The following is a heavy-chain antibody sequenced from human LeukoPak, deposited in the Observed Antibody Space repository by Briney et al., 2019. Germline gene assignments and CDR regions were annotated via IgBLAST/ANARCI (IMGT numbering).Heavy chain of an antibody. CDR1: GGSISSYY. Sequence: SETLSLTCTVSGGSISSYYWSWIRQPPGKGLEWIGYIYYSGSTNYNPSLKSRVTISVDTSKNQFSLKLSSVTAADTAVYYCARGYYDSSGYLYYFDYWGQGTLVTVSS. D-gene: IGHD3-22*01. V-gene: IGHV4-59*08. CDR3: ARGYYDSSGYLYYFDY. J-gene: IGHJ4*02. CDR2: IYYSGST.